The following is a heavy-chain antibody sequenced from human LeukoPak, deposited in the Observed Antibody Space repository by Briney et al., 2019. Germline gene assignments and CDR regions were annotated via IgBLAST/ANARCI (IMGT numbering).Heavy chain of an antibody. Sequence: PGGSLRLSCAASGFTVSSNYMSWVRQAPGKGLEWVSVIYSGGSTYYADSVKGRFTISRDNSKNTLYLQMNSLRAEDTAVYYCARGPYYGDSKGDYGGQGTLVTVSS. CDR2: IYSGGST. D-gene: IGHD4-17*01. CDR1: GFTVSSNY. V-gene: IGHV3-53*01. CDR3: ARGPYYGDSKGDY. J-gene: IGHJ4*02.